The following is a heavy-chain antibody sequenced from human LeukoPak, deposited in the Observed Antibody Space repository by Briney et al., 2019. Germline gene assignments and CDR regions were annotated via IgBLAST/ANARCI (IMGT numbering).Heavy chain of an antibody. D-gene: IGHD7-27*01. CDR1: GFTFSSYG. Sequence: GGSLRLSCAASGFTFSSYGMHWVRQAPGKGLEWVAFISYDGSGKYYADSVKGRFTISRDNSKNTLYLQMNSLRPEDTAVYYCARDLPNWGFDSWGQGTLVTVSS. CDR2: ISYDGSGK. J-gene: IGHJ4*02. CDR3: ARDLPNWGFDS. V-gene: IGHV3-30*03.